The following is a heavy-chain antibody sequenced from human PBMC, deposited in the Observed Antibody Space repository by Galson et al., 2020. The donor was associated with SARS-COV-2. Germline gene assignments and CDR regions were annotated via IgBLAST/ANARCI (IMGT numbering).Heavy chain of an antibody. D-gene: IGHD6-13*01. CDR2: VYYSGST. CDR3: ARADSSGWYNRFDS. J-gene: IGHJ4*02. Sequence: SETLSLTCTVPGGPVNSGTYYWTWIRQPPGKGLEWIGYVYYSGSTNYSPSLKSRVAISIDTSKNQFSLRLRSVTAADTAVNYCARADSSGWYNRFDSGGQGTLVTVPS. V-gene: IGHV4-61*01. CDR1: GGPVNSGTYY.